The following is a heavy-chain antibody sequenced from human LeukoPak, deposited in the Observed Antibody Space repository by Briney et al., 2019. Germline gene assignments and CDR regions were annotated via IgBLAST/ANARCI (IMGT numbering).Heavy chain of an antibody. CDR3: AKGHRMVRGVPFDS. J-gene: IGHJ4*02. Sequence: PGGSLRLSCAASGFTFNDFAVHWVRQAPGKGLEWVAVISFDGSNKYSADSVKGRFTVSRDNSKNTLYLQMNSLRAEDTAVYYCAKGHRMVRGVPFDSWGQGTLVTVSS. V-gene: IGHV3-30*18. D-gene: IGHD3-10*01. CDR1: GFTFNDFA. CDR2: ISFDGSNK.